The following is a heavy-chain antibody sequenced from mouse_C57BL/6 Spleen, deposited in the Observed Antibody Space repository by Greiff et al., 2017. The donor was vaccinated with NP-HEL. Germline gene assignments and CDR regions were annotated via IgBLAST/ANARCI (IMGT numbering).Heavy chain of an antibody. J-gene: IGHJ1*03. V-gene: IGHV5-17*01. D-gene: IGHD2-3*01. CDR3: ARSSDGYWYFDV. CDR2: ISSGSSTI. Sequence: EVKLMESGGGLVKPGGSLKLSCAASGFTFSDYGMHWVRQAPEKGLEWVAYISSGSSTIYYADTVKGRFTISRDNAKNTLFLQMTSLRSEDTAMYYCARSSDGYWYFDVWGTGTTVTVSS. CDR1: GFTFSDYG.